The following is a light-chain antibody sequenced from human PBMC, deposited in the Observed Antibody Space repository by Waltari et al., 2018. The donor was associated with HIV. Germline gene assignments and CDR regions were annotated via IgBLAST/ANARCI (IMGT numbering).Light chain of an antibody. J-gene: IGKJ4*01. V-gene: IGKV1-39*01. Sequence: DIQMTQSPSSLSASVGDRVTIPCRATQSISDYLNWYQQKPGKAPKLLISAASSLQSGVPSRFSGSGSGTDFSLTISSLQPEDFATYYCQQSYSTPPETFGGGTKVEIK. CDR3: QQSYSTPPET. CDR1: QSISDY. CDR2: AAS.